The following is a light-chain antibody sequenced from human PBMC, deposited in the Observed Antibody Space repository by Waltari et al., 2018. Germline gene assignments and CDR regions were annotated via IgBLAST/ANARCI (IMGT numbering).Light chain of an antibody. J-gene: IGKJ3*01. CDR3: QQSYSTPPWT. V-gene: IGKV1-39*01. Sequence: DIQMTQSPSSLSASVGDRVTITCRASQSISSYLNWYQQKPGKAPKLLIYAASSLQSGVPSRFSGSGSATDFTLTISSLQPEDFATDYCQQSYSTPPWTFGPGTKVDIK. CDR1: QSISSY. CDR2: AAS.